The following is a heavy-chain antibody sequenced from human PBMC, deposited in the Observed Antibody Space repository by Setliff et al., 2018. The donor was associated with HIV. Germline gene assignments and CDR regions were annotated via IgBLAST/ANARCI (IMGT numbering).Heavy chain of an antibody. CDR3: ARALSRSSWWGDAFDI. D-gene: IGHD6-13*01. CDR1: GYTFTSYA. J-gene: IGHJ3*02. CDR2: INTNTGNP. Sequence: ASVKVSCKASGYTFTSYAMNWVRQAPGQGLEWMGWINTNTGNPTYAQGFTGRFVFSLDTSVSTAYPQISSLKAEDTAVYYCARALSRSSWWGDAFDIWGQGTMVTVSS. V-gene: IGHV7-4-1*02.